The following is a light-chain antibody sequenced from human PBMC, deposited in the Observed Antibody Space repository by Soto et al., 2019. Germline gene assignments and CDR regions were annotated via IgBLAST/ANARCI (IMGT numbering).Light chain of an antibody. CDR1: SSVVGSYNL. CDR3: CSYAGSSTFV. V-gene: IGLV2-23*03. J-gene: IGLJ2*01. CDR2: EGS. Sequence: QSALTQPASVSGSPGQSITISCTGTSSVVGSYNLVSWYQQHPGKAPKLMIYEGSKRPSGVSNRFSGSKSGNTASLTISGLQAEDEADYYCCSYAGSSTFVFGGGTKLTVL.